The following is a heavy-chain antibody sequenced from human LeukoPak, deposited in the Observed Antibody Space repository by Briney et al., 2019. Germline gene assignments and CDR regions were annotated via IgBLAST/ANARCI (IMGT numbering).Heavy chain of an antibody. D-gene: IGHD3-10*01. CDR1: GFTFSSHG. CDR2: ISYDGSNK. Sequence: GRSLRLSCAASGFTFSSHGMHWVRQAPGKGLEWVAVISYDGSNKYYADSVKGRFTISRDNAKNSLYLQMNSLRAEDTAVYYCASEIRAYGSGSYYNDDDYWAQGTLVTVSS. CDR3: ASEIRAYGSGSYYNDDDY. J-gene: IGHJ4*02. V-gene: IGHV3-30*03.